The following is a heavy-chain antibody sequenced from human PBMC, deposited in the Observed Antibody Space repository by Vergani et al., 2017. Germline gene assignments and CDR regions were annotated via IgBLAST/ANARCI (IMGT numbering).Heavy chain of an antibody. V-gene: IGHV5-51*01. J-gene: IGHJ4*02. D-gene: IGHD1-26*01. CDR2: IYPGDSDT. CDR3: ARHRAPWELLLGTAGYFDY. CDR1: GYSFTSYW. Sequence: EVQLVQSGAEVKKPGESLKISCKGSGYSFTSYWIGWVRQMPGKGLEWMGIIYPGDSDTRYSPSFQGQVTISADKSISTAYLQWRSLKASDTAMYYCARHRAPWELLLGTAGYFDYWGQGTLVTVSS.